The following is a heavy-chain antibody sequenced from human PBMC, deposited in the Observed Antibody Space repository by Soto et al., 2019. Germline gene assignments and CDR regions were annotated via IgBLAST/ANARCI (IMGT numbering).Heavy chain of an antibody. J-gene: IGHJ4*02. CDR1: LGSVSSRSYY. CDR3: AGGSYDYVWGSYRFAY. Sequence: TVSLTCTVPLGSVSSRSYYWRWIRQPPGKGLEWIRYIYYSGSTNYNPSLKSRVTISVDTSKNQFSLKLSSVTAADTAVYYCAGGSYDYVWGSYRFAYWGQGTLVTVSS. CDR2: IYYSGST. D-gene: IGHD3-16*02. V-gene: IGHV4-61*01.